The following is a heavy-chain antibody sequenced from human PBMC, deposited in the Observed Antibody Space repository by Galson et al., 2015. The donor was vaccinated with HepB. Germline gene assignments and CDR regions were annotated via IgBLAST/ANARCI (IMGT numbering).Heavy chain of an antibody. CDR3: ARGKRSTVVTLFFDY. V-gene: IGHV4-34*01. Sequence: LTCAVYGGSFSGYYWSWIRQPPGKGLEWIGEINHSGSTNYNPSLKSRVTISVDTSKNQFSLKLSSVTAADMAVYYCARGKRSTVVTLFFDYWGQGTLVTVSS. CDR2: INHSGST. D-gene: IGHD4-23*01. CDR1: GGSFSGYY. J-gene: IGHJ4*02.